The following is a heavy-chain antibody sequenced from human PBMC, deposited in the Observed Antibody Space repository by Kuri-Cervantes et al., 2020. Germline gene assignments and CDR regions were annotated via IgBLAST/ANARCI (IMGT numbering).Heavy chain of an antibody. J-gene: IGHJ4*02. D-gene: IGHD3-22*01. CDR3: ARDDRSAGYYYDSSGLDY. CDR2: ISYDGSNK. V-gene: IGHV3-30-3*01. CDR1: GFTFSSYA. Sequence: GESLKISCAASGFTFSSYAMHWVRQAPGKGLEWVAVISYDGSNKYYADSVKGRFTISRDNSKNTLYLQMNSLRAEATAVYYCARDDRSAGYYYDSSGLDYWGQGTLVTVSS.